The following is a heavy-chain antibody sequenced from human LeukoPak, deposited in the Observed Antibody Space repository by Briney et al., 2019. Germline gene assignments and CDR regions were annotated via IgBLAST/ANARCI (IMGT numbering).Heavy chain of an antibody. J-gene: IGHJ4*02. D-gene: IGHD3-10*01. CDR1: GFTFSSYS. CDR3: ARVTGSYSFDS. CDR2: ISSSSSYI. Sequence: GGSLRLSCAASGFTFSSYSMNWVRQAPGKGLEWVSSISSSSSYIYYADSVKGRFTISRDNAKNSLYLQMNSLRAEHTAVFYCARVTGSYSFDSWGQGTLVTVSS. V-gene: IGHV3-21*04.